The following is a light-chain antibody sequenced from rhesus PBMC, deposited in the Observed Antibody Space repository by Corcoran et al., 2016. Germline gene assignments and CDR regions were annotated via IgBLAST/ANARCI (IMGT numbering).Light chain of an antibody. V-gene: IGKV1-28*03. CDR3: LHHNSYPWT. Sequence: DIQVTQSPSSLSASVGDTVTITCRASQVISSYLNWFQQKPGKVPKLLIYGASSLETGVPSRFSGGGAGTDCTLSVSSLQPGDFAVYYCLHHNSYPWTFGQGTKVEI. CDR2: GAS. J-gene: IGKJ1*01. CDR1: QVISSY.